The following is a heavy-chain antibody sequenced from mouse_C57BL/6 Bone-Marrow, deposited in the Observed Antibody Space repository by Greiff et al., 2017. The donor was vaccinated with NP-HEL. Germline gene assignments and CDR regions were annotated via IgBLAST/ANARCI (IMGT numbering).Heavy chain of an antibody. D-gene: IGHD1-1*01. CDR1: GFTFSDYG. Sequence: EVQLVESGGGLVKPGGSLKLSCAASGFTFSDYGMHWVRQAPEKGLEWVAYISSGSSTIYYADTVKGRFTISRDNAKNTLFLQMTSLRSEDTAMYYCANYYGSDWYFDVWGTGTTVTVSS. CDR3: ANYYGSDWYFDV. J-gene: IGHJ1*03. V-gene: IGHV5-17*01. CDR2: ISSGSSTI.